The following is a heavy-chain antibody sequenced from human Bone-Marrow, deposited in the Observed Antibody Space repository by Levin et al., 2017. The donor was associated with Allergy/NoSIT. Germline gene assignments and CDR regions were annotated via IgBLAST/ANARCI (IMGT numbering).Heavy chain of an antibody. Sequence: PSETLSLTCTVSGGSVSSGSYYWSWIRQPPGKGLEWIGYIYYSGSTNYNPSLKSRVTISVDTSKNQFSLKLSSVTAADTAVYYCARGRVSYGSGSYYNFDYWGQGTLVTVSS. D-gene: IGHD3-10*01. CDR2: IYYSGST. CDR1: GGSVSSGSYY. V-gene: IGHV4-61*01. CDR3: ARGRVSYGSGSYYNFDY. J-gene: IGHJ4*02.